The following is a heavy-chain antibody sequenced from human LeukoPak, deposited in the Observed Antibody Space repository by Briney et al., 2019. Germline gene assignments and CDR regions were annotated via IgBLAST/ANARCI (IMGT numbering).Heavy chain of an antibody. V-gene: IGHV1-69*05. CDR1: GGTFSSYA. D-gene: IGHD5-12*01. CDR3: ARGYSGYGGWYFDY. CDR2: IIPIFGTA. Sequence: ASVKVSCKASGGTFSSYAISWVRQAPGQGLEWMGGIIPIFGTANYAQKFQGRVTITTDESTSTAYMELSSLRSEDTAVYYCARGYSGYGGWYFDYWGQGTLVTVSS. J-gene: IGHJ4*02.